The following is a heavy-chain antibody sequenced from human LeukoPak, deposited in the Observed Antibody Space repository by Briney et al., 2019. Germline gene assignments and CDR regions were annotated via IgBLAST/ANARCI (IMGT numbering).Heavy chain of an antibody. CDR3: ARLDCVLEGCYNH. Sequence: PSETLSLTCSVSGDSVTSSYWNWIRQPPGKGLEWIGYVSADGTTNYSPSLRSRLIMSVDTAKNDISLILMSVTAADTAIYYCARLDCVLEGCYNHWRRGTLDTVAS. D-gene: IGHD2-15*01. CDR2: VSADGTT. V-gene: IGHV4-59*08. CDR1: GDSVTSSY. J-gene: IGHJ4*02.